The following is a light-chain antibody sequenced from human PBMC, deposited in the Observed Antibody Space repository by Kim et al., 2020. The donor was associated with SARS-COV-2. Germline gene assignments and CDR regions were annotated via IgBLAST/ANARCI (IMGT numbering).Light chain of an antibody. CDR2: GAS. CDR1: QSLSSSY. CDR3: QQYGSSPPYA. Sequence: SPGERAPLACRASQSLSSSYLAWYQHKPGQAPRLLIYGASSRATGIPDRFSGSGSGTDFTLTISRLEPEDFAVYYCQQYGSSPPYAFGQGTKLEI. J-gene: IGKJ2*01. V-gene: IGKV3-20*01.